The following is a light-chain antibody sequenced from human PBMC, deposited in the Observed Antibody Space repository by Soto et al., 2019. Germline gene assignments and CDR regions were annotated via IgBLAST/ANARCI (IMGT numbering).Light chain of an antibody. CDR1: NSDIGGYNY. CDR2: DVS. J-gene: IGLJ2*01. V-gene: IGLV2-14*03. Sequence: QSALTQPASVSGSPGQSITISCTGTNSDIGGYNYVSWYQQHPGKAPKLMIYDVSNRPSGVSYRFSGSKSGNTASLTISGLQAKNEADYYCSSYTSRSTLGVFGGGTQLTVL. CDR3: SSYTSRSTLGV.